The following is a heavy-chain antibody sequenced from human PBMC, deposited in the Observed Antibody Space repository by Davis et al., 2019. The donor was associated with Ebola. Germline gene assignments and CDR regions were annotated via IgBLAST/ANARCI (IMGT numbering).Heavy chain of an antibody. CDR1: GGSISSSSYY. D-gene: IGHD6-19*01. V-gene: IGHV4-39*01. J-gene: IGHJ5*02. Sequence: MPSETLSLTCTVSGGSISSSSYYWGWIRQPPGKGLEWIGSIFYSGSTYYNPSLKSRLTISVDTSKNQFSLKLSSVTAADTAMYYCAGPRRLAVAGIRPPYNWFDPWGQGTLVTVSS. CDR3: AGPRRLAVAGIRPPYNWFDP. CDR2: IFYSGST.